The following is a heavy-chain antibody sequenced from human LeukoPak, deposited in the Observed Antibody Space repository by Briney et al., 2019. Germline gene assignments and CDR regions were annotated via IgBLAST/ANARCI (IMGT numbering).Heavy chain of an antibody. D-gene: IGHD3-10*01. J-gene: IGHJ4*02. CDR1: GFTFSDYY. CDR3: AKAYYYGSGSYYPSDY. CDR2: ISSSGSTI. V-gene: IGHV3-11*01. Sequence: GGSLRLSCAASGFTFSDYYMSWIRQAPGKGLEWISYISSSGSTIYYADSVKGRFTISRDHAKNSVYLQMNSLRAEDTAVYYCAKAYYYGSGSYYPSDYWGQGTLVTVSS.